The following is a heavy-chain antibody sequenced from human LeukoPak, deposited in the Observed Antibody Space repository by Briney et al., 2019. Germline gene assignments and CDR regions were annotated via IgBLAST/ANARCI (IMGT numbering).Heavy chain of an antibody. CDR3: GRVYCSTTSCYDYYDYYMDV. CDR1: GFTFSSYA. D-gene: IGHD2-2*01. V-gene: IGHV3-30*04. Sequence: GGSLRLSCAASGFTFSSYAMHWVRQAPGKGLEWVAVISYDGSNKYYADSVKGRFTISRDNSKNTLYLQMNSLRVEDTALYFCGRVYCSTTSCYDYYDYYMDVWGKGTTVTVSS. CDR2: ISYDGSNK. J-gene: IGHJ6*03.